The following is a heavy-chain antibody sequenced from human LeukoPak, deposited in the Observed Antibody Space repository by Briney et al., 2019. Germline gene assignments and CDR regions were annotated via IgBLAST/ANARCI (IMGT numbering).Heavy chain of an antibody. V-gene: IGHV3-23*01. CDR2: ITGSGGRT. Sequence: GGSLRLSCAASGFTFSSYAMSWVRQSPGKGLEWVSAITGSGGRTYYADSVKGRFTISRDNSKNTLYLQMSSLRAEDTAVYYCAKGGCGDYPFDYWGQGTLVTVSS. J-gene: IGHJ4*02. CDR1: GFTFSSYA. CDR3: AKGGCGDYPFDY. D-gene: IGHD4-17*01.